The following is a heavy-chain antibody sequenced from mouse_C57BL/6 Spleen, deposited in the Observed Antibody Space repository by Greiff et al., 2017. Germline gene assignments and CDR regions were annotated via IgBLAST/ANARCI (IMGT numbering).Heavy chain of an antibody. CDR2: IHPSTSDT. Sequence: VQLQQPGAELVKPGASVKVSCKASGYTFTSYWMNWVKQRPGQGLEWIGRIHPSTSDTNYNQKFKGKATLTVDKSSSTAYMQLSSLTSEDSAVYYCAIRGVVAKDYFDYWGQGTTLTVSS. D-gene: IGHD1-1*01. V-gene: IGHV1-74*01. J-gene: IGHJ2*01. CDR1: GYTFTSYW. CDR3: AIRGVVAKDYFDY.